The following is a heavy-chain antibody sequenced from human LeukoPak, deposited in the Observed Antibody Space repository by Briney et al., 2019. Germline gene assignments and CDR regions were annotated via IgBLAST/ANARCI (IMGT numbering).Heavy chain of an antibody. D-gene: IGHD3-3*01. J-gene: IGHJ4*02. V-gene: IGHV3-15*01. Sequence: PGGSLRLSCAASGFTFNNAWMSWVRQAPGKGLEWVGRIKSKTDGGTTDYAAPVKGRFTISRDDSRNTLYLQMNSLRAEDTAVYYCARGRGFLEWVNTPYYFDYWGQGTLVTVSS. CDR3: ARGRGFLEWVNTPYYFDY. CDR2: IKSKTDGGTT. CDR1: GFTFNNAW.